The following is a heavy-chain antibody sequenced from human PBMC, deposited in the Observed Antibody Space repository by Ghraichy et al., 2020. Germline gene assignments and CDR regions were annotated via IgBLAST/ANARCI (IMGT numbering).Heavy chain of an antibody. CDR2: IYYSGST. CDR3: ARRSAGAFDI. Sequence: GALSLTCTVSGGSISSSSYYWGWIRQPPGKGLEWIGSIYYSGSTYYNPSLKSRVTISVDTSKNQFSLKLSSVTAADTAVYYCARRSAGAFDIWGQGTMVTVSS. CDR1: GGSISSSSYY. V-gene: IGHV4-39*01. J-gene: IGHJ3*02.